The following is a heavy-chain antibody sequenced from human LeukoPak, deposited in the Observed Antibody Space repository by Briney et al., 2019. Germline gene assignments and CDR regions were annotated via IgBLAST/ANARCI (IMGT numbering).Heavy chain of an antibody. CDR1: GFTFSSYA. CDR2: ISGSGGST. J-gene: IGHJ4*02. Sequence: GGSLRLSCAASGFTFSSYAMSWVRQAPGKGLEWVSAISGSGGSTYYADSVKGRFTISRDNSKPTLYLQMNPLRAEDTAVYYCEKKEQIVVVPAALDFDYWGQGTLVTVSS. D-gene: IGHD2-2*01. V-gene: IGHV3-23*01. CDR3: EKKEQIVVVPAALDFDY.